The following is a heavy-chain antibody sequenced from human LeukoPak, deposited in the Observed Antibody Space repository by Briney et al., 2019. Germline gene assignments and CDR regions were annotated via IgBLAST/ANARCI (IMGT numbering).Heavy chain of an antibody. CDR2: IYSGGST. D-gene: IGHD6-19*01. V-gene: IGHV3-53*01. CDR3: AKDRWGAVASFDY. CDR1: GFSVSSNY. J-gene: IGHJ4*02. Sequence: GGSLRLSCAASGFSVSSNYMNWVCQAPGKGLEWVSVIYSGGSTYYADSVKGRFTISRDNSKNTLYLQMNSLRAEDTAVYYCAKDRWGAVASFDYWGQGTLVTVSS.